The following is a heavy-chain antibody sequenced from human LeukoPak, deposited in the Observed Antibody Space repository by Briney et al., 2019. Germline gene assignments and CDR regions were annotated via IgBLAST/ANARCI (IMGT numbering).Heavy chain of an antibody. V-gene: IGHV3-48*01. J-gene: IGHJ3*02. Sequence: GGSLRLSCAASGFTFSSYSMNWVRQAPGKGLEWVSYISSSSNTIYYADSVKGRFTISRDNAKNSLYLQMNSLRAEDTAVYYCARTTSYNWNYVNFAFDIWGQGTMVTVSS. D-gene: IGHD1-7*01. CDR2: ISSSSNTI. CDR3: ARTTSYNWNYVNFAFDI. CDR1: GFTFSSYS.